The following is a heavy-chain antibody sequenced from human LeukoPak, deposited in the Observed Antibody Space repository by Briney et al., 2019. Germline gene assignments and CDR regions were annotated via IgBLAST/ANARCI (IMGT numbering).Heavy chain of an antibody. CDR1: GFTFSNYW. Sequence: GGSLRLSCAASGFTFSNYWLNSVRQAPGKGLEWVANIKQDGSEKYYVASVKGRFTISRDNAKISLFLKMNSLRAEDTAVYYCARALMGGGALDYWGQGTLVTVSS. V-gene: IGHV3-7*03. D-gene: IGHD3-10*01. CDR2: IKQDGSEK. CDR3: ARALMGGGALDY. J-gene: IGHJ4*02.